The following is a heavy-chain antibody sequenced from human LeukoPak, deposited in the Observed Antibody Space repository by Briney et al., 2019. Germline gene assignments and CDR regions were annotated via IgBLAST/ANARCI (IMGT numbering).Heavy chain of an antibody. CDR1: GYSFANYH. Sequence: GASVKVSCKASGYSFANYHMHWVRQAPGQGLEWMGLINPSGGSTSYAQKFQGRVTMTRDTSTGTVYMELSSLRSEDTAVYYCARAGQYQLLFVAFDIWGQGTIVTVSS. V-gene: IGHV1-46*01. CDR3: ARAGQYQLLFVAFDI. CDR2: INPSGGST. J-gene: IGHJ3*02. D-gene: IGHD2-2*01.